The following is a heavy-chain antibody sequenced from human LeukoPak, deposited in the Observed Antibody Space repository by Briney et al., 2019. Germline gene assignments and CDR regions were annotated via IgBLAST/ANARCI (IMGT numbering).Heavy chain of an antibody. CDR2: VRYDGSNK. D-gene: IGHD3-22*01. CDR1: GVTFSRYG. CDR3: AKDRTSDNSDDDY. J-gene: IGHJ4*02. V-gene: IGHV3-30*02. Sequence: GGSLRLSCAVSGVTFSRYGMEWGRQAPGKGGEWVAFVRYDGSNKYYAHSVKGLFTVSRDNSKNTLYLETNSLRTEDTAVYYCAKDRTSDNSDDDYWGQGTLVTVSS.